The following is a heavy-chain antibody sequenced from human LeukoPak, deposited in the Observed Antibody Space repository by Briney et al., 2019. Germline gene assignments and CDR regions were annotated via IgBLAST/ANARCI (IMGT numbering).Heavy chain of an antibody. CDR2: TYFRSKWYN. CDR3: ANFYLDT. J-gene: IGHJ5*02. D-gene: IGHD2/OR15-2a*01. CDR1: GDTVSSNSAA. V-gene: IGHV6-1*01. Sequence: SQTLSLTCAISGDTVSSNSAAWNWIRQSPSRGLEWLGRTYFRSKWYNDYAESVKGRISINPDTSKNQFSLQLNSVNPEDTAVYYCANFYLDTWSQGSLVTVSP.